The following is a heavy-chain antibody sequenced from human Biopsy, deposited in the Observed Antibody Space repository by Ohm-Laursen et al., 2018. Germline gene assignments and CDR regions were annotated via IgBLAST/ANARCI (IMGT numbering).Heavy chain of an antibody. CDR1: GESFNGYY. CDR2: INHSGRT. D-gene: IGHD3-22*01. V-gene: IGHV4-34*01. Sequence: GTLSLTCAVYGESFNGYYWSWIRQTPGKGLEWIGEINHSGRTNYNPSLKSRVTISVNTSKNQFSLKVRSVTAADTAVYYCVRGVDYYDPYHYYALDVWGQGTTVTVSS. CDR3: VRGVDYYDPYHYYALDV. J-gene: IGHJ6*02.